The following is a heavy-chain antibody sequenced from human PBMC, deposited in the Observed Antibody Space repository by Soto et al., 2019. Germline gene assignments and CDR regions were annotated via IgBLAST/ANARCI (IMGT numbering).Heavy chain of an antibody. CDR1: GFTFTSSA. J-gene: IGHJ2*01. D-gene: IGHD2-21*02. Sequence: QMQLVQSGPEVKKPGTSVKVSCKASGFTFTSSAVQWVRQARGQRLEWIGWIVVGSGNTNYAQKFQERVTITRDMSTSTAYMELSSLRSEDTAVYYCAANPYCGGDCYTHWYFDLWGRGTLVTVSS. V-gene: IGHV1-58*01. CDR3: AANPYCGGDCYTHWYFDL. CDR2: IVVGSGNT.